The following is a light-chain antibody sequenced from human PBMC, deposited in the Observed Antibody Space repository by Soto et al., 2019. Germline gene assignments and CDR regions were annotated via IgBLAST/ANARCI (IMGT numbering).Light chain of an antibody. Sequence: DIRMSQSPSSLSASVGDRVTITCRASQGISTYLNWYQQKPGKAPKLLIYAASNLQSGVPSRFSGSGSETDSTLTISSLQPEHFATYSCQQSYSTTWTFGQGTNVDIK. V-gene: IGKV1-39*01. CDR3: QQSYSTTWT. J-gene: IGKJ1*01. CDR2: AAS. CDR1: QGISTY.